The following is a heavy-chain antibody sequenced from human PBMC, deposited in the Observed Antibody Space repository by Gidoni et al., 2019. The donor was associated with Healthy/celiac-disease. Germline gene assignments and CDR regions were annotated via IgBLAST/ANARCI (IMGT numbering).Heavy chain of an antibody. D-gene: IGHD6-6*01. J-gene: IGHJ4*02. Sequence: QVQLVESGGGVVQPGRSLRLSCAASVFTFSSYGLHWVRQALGKGLEWVAVIWYDGSNKYYADSVKGRFNISRDNSKNTLYLQMNSLRAEDTAGYYCAREQFSSSGPFDYWGQGTLVTVSS. V-gene: IGHV3-33*01. CDR1: VFTFSSYG. CDR3: AREQFSSSGPFDY. CDR2: IWYDGSNK.